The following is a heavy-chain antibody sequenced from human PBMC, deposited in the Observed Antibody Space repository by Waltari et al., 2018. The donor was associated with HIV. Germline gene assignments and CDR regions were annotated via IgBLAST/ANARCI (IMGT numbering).Heavy chain of an antibody. CDR3: ARPIGRGQDY. V-gene: IGHV3-7*01. Sequence: EVQLVESGGGLVQPGGSLRLSCAASGFTFSSYWISWVRQAPGKGLEWVANIKQDGSEKNYVDSVKGRFTISRDNAKNSLYLQMNSLRVEDTAVYYCARPIGRGQDYWGQGTLVTVSS. CDR2: IKQDGSEK. J-gene: IGHJ4*02. CDR1: GFTFSSYW.